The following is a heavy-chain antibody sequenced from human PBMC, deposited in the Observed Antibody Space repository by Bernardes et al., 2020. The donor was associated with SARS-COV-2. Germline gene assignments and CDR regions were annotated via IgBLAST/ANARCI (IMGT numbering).Heavy chain of an antibody. J-gene: IGHJ3*02. CDR2: IYTSGST. V-gene: IGHV4-4*07. CDR3: AREAYYDFWSGYPHDAFDI. Sequence: SETLSLTCTVSGGSISSYYWSWIRQPAGKGLEWIGRIYTSGSTNYNPSLKSRVTMSVDTSKNQFSLKLSSVTAADTAVYYCAREAYYDFWSGYPHDAFDIWGQGTMVTVSS. CDR1: GGSISSYY. D-gene: IGHD3-3*01.